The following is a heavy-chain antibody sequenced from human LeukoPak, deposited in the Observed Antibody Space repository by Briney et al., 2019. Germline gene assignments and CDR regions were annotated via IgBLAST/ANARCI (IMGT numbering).Heavy chain of an antibody. J-gene: IGHJ4*02. CDR3: AKDPHTGYSFAY. V-gene: IGHV3-23*01. CDR2: ISGSGGST. Sequence: PGGSLRLSCAASGFTFSSYAMSRVREAPGKGLEWVSAISGSGGSTYYADSVKGRFTISRDNSKNTLYLQMNSLRAEDTAVYYCAKDPHTGYSFAYWGQGTLVTVSS. D-gene: IGHD5-18*01. CDR1: GFTFSSYA.